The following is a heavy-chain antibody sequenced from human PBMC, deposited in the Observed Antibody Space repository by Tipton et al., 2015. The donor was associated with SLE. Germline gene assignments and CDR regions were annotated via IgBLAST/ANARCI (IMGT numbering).Heavy chain of an antibody. D-gene: IGHD4-17*01. CDR1: GFTFSSYA. CDR2: ISYDGSNK. Sequence: SLRLSCAASGFTFSSYAMHWVRQAPGKGLEWVAVISYDGSNKYYADSVKGRFTISRDNSKNTLYLQMNSLRAEDTAAYYCARELYGDYEYFQHWGQGTLVTVSS. J-gene: IGHJ1*01. CDR3: ARELYGDYEYFQH. V-gene: IGHV3-30*04.